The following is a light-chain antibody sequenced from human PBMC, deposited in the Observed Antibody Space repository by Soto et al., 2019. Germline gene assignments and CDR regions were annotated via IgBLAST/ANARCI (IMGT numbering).Light chain of an antibody. CDR2: LEGSGSY. Sequence: QPVLTQSSSASASLGSSVKLTCTLSSGHSSYIIEWHQQQPGKAPRYLMKLEGSGSYNKGSGVPDRFSGSSSGADRYLTISNLQSEDEADYYCETWDSNTRVFGTGTKVTVL. CDR3: ETWDSNTRV. J-gene: IGLJ1*01. CDR1: SGHSSYI. V-gene: IGLV4-60*03.